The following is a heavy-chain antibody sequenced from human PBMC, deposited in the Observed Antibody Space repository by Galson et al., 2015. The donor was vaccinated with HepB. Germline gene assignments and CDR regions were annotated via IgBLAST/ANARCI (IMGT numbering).Heavy chain of an antibody. Sequence: SCAASGFTFRSYGMHWVRQAPGKGLEWVAFISDNGRNKYYVDSVKGRFTISRDNSKNTMDLQMNSLRAEDTAAYYCAKGYYYYMDVWGKGTTVTVSS. V-gene: IGHV3-30*18. CDR3: AKGYYYYMDV. J-gene: IGHJ6*03. CDR1: GFTFRSYG. CDR2: ISDNGRNK.